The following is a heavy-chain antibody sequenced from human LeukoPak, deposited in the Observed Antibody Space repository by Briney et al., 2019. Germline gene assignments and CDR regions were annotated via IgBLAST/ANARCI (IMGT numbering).Heavy chain of an antibody. Sequence: ASVKVSCKASGYTFTGYYMHWVRQAPRQGLEWMGWINPNSGGTNYAQKFQGRVTMTRDTSISTAYMELSRLRSDDTAVYYCASAYCGGDCSSYNWFDPWGQGTLVTVSS. CDR1: GYTFTGYY. J-gene: IGHJ5*02. CDR2: INPNSGGT. D-gene: IGHD2-21*02. V-gene: IGHV1-2*02. CDR3: ASAYCGGDCSSYNWFDP.